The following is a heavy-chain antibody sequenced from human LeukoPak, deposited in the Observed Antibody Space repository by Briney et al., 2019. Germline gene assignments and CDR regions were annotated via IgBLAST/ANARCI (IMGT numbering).Heavy chain of an antibody. CDR3: ARKGGITIGDV. CDR2: IYYSGST. D-gene: IGHD3-10*01. V-gene: IGHV4-30-4*08. CDR1: GGSISSGGYY. Sequence: SETLSLTCTVSGGSISSGGYYWSWIRQHPGKGLEWIGYIYYSGSTYYNPSLRSRVTISIDTSKNHFSLKLSSVTAADTAMYYCARKGGITIGDVWGQGTTVTVSS. J-gene: IGHJ6*02.